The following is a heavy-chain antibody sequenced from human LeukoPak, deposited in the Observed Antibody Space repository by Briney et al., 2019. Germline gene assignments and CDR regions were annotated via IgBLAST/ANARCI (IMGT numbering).Heavy chain of an antibody. CDR2: ISGSGGST. D-gene: IGHD3-22*01. J-gene: IGHJ4*02. CDR3: ARDMYDYDSSGPIDY. V-gene: IGHV3-23*01. Sequence: PGGSLRLSSASSGFTFSSYAMSWVRQAPGKGLEWVSAISGSGGSTYYADSVKGRFTISRDNSKNTLYLQMNSLRAEDTALYYCARDMYDYDSSGPIDYWGQGTLVTVSS. CDR1: GFTFSSYA.